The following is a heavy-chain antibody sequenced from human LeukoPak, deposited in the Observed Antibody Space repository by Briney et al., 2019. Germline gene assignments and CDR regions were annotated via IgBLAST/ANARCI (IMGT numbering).Heavy chain of an antibody. CDR3: ARVFLEWLLPDY. Sequence: ASVKVSCKASGYTFTGYYMHWVRQAPGQGLEWMGWINPNSGGTNYAQKFQGRVTMTRDTSISTAYMELSRLRSDDTGVYYCARVFLEWLLPDYWGQGTLVTVSS. V-gene: IGHV1-2*02. CDR1: GYTFTGYY. D-gene: IGHD3-3*01. CDR2: INPNSGGT. J-gene: IGHJ4*02.